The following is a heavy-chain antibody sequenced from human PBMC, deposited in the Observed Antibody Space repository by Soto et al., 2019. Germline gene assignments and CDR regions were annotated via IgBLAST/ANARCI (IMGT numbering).Heavy chain of an antibody. CDR3: AKVGPLIVVVPAAPTGYFDL. D-gene: IGHD2-2*01. J-gene: IGHJ2*01. CDR2: ISGSGGST. CDR1: GFTFSSYA. V-gene: IGHV3-23*01. Sequence: GGSLRLSCAASGFTFSSYAMSWVRQAPGKGLEWVSAISGSGGSTYYADSVKGRFTISRDNSKNTLYLQMNSLRAEDTAVYYCAKVGPLIVVVPAAPTGYFDLWGRGTLVTVSS.